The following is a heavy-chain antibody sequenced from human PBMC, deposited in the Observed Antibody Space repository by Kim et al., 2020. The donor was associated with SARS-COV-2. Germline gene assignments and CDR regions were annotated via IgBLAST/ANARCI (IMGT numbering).Heavy chain of an antibody. CDR1: GFTFSSYS. J-gene: IGHJ4*02. CDR3: ARGDTAMATGGC. CDR2: ISSSSSYI. V-gene: IGHV3-21*01. Sequence: GGSLRLSCAASGFTFSSYSMNWVRQAPGKGLEWVSSISSSSSYIYYADSVKGRFTISRDNAKNSLYLQMNSLRAEDTAVYYCARGDTAMATGGCWGQGTLVTVSS. D-gene: IGHD5-18*01.